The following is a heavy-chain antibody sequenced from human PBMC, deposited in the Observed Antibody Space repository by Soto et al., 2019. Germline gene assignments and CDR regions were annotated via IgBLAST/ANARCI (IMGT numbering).Heavy chain of an antibody. D-gene: IGHD6-13*01. CDR2: INPNSGGT. Sequence: QVQLVQSGAEVKKPGASVKVSCKASGYTFTGYYMHWVRQAPGQGLEWMGWINPNSGGTNYAQKFQGWVTMTRDTSISTAYMELSRLRSDDTAVYYCAREAPQSIAAAGNEPAFDIWGQGTMVTVSS. CDR1: GYTFTGYY. CDR3: AREAPQSIAAAGNEPAFDI. V-gene: IGHV1-2*04. J-gene: IGHJ3*02.